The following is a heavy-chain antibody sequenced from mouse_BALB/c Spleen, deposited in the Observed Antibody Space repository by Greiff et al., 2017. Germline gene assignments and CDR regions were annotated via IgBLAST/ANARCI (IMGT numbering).Heavy chain of an antibody. Sequence: EVKLVESGGGLVKPGGSLKLSCAASGFTFSDYYMYWVRQTPEKRLEWVATISDGGSYTYYPDSVKGRFTISRDNAKNNLYLQMSSLKSEDTAMYYCARDEAYYRYDRFAYWGQGTLVTVSA. CDR1: GFTFSDYY. CDR3: ARDEAYYRYDRFAY. CDR2: ISDGGSYT. D-gene: IGHD2-14*01. V-gene: IGHV5-4*02. J-gene: IGHJ3*01.